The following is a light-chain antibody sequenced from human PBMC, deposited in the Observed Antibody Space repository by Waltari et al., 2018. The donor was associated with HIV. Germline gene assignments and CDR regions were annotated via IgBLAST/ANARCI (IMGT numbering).Light chain of an antibody. CDR3: LQSNSYPPT. CDR2: TAS. Sequence: DIQLTQSPSSLSASVGDRVTITCRASQGIRNDLAWYQQKPGNAPKRLIYTASSLQSGVPSRFSGSGSGTEFTLTISSLQPEDFAIYYCLQSNSYPPTFGGGTKVEIK. V-gene: IGKV1-17*01. CDR1: QGIRND. J-gene: IGKJ4*01.